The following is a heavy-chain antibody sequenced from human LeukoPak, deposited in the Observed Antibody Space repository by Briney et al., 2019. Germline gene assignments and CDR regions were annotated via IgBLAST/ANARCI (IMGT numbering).Heavy chain of an antibody. CDR2: ISGSGGYT. Sequence: SGGSLRLSCAAFGFTFSSYAMSWVRQAPGKGLEWVSAISGSGGYTYYADSVKGLFTISRDNSKNTLYLQMNSLRAEDTAVYYCAKGAAFYYDSSGYIDYWGQGTLVTVSS. CDR1: GFTFSSYA. V-gene: IGHV3-23*01. D-gene: IGHD3-22*01. CDR3: AKGAAFYYDSSGYIDY. J-gene: IGHJ4*02.